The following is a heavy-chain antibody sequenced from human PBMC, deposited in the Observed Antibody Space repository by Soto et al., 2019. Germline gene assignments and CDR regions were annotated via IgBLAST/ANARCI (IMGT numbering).Heavy chain of an antibody. CDR1: GYTFTSYG. D-gene: IGHD1-26*01. V-gene: IGHV1-18*01. Sequence: QVQLVQSGAEVKKPGASVKVSCKASGYTFTSYGISWVRQAPGQGLEWMGWISAYNGNTNYAQKLQGRVTITTNTSRSPAYMELTGLRSDNTAVYYCASASGSSYGFDPWGQGTLVTVSS. CDR2: ISAYNGNT. CDR3: ASASGSSYGFDP. J-gene: IGHJ5*02.